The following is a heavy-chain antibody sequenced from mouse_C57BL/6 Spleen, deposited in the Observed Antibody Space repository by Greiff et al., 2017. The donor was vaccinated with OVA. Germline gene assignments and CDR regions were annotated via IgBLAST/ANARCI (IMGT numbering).Heavy chain of an antibody. V-gene: IGHV1-62-3*01. D-gene: IGHD1-1*01. CDR3: ASYCYGSSYWYFDV. CDR2: IDPDSGGT. CDR1: GYTFTSYW. Sequence: VQLQQPGAELVKPGASVKLSCKASGYTFTSYWMHWVKQRPGRGLEWIGRIDPDSGGTKYNEKFKSKATLTVDKPSSTADMQLSSLTSEDSAVYYCASYCYGSSYWYFDVWGTGTTVTVSS. J-gene: IGHJ1*03.